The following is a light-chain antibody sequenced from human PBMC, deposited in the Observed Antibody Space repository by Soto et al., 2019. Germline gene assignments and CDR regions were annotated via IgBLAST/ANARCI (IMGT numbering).Light chain of an antibody. CDR1: QSISSS. CDR2: ESS. J-gene: IGKJ4*01. V-gene: IGKV3-11*01. CDR3: QQRSRWPHT. Sequence: EIVFTQSPSTLSLSPGDRATLSCRASQSISSSLAWYQQKTGQAPRLLIYESSNRASGIPARFSGSGSGTDFTLTISRLEPEDFALYFCQQRSRWPHTFGGGTKVDIK.